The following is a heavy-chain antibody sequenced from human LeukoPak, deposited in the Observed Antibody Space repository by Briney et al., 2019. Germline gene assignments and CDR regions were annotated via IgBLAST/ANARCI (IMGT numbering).Heavy chain of an antibody. CDR2: INPNSGGT. D-gene: IGHD2-21*02. CDR1: GYTFTGYY. Sequence: HGASVKVSCKASGYTFTGYYMHWVRQAPGQGLEWMGWINPNSGGTNYAQKFQGRVTMTRDTSISTVYMEVSRLRSDDTAIYYCARAKQDLLFFDNWGQGTLVTVSS. CDR3: ARAKQDLLFFDN. J-gene: IGHJ4*02. V-gene: IGHV1-2*02.